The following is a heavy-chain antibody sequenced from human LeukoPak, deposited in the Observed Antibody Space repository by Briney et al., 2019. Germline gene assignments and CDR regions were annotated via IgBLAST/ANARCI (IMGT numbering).Heavy chain of an antibody. Sequence: SETLSLTCGVSGGSINTNTFFWGWIRQPPGKGLEWIGNVFYDGNTMYNPSLKSRVTMSVDTSMNQFSLNLNSVTAADTAVYYCAKASRGSPTYFDYWGQGTLVTVSS. CDR1: GGSINTNTFF. V-gene: IGHV4-39*07. J-gene: IGHJ4*02. CDR2: VFYDGNT. D-gene: IGHD2-15*01. CDR3: AKASRGSPTYFDY.